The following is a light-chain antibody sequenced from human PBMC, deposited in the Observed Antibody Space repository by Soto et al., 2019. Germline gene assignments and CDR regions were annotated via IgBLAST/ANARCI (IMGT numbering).Light chain of an antibody. CDR1: SSDVGGYRY. J-gene: IGLJ3*02. CDR2: EVT. V-gene: IGLV2-14*01. Sequence: QSVLTQPASVSGSPGQSITISCTGTSSDVGGYRYVSWYQHHPGKAPELVIYEVTNRPSGVSNRFSGSKSGKTASLTISGLQAEDEADYYCSSYTTTSTWMFGGGTKLTVL. CDR3: SSYTTTSTWM.